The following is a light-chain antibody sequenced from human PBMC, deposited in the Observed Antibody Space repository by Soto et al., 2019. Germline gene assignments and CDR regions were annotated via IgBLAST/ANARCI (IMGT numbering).Light chain of an antibody. Sequence: QSALTQPRSVSGSPGQSVTISCTGTSSDVGGYNYVSWYQQHPGKAPKLMVYDVNKRPSGVPDRFSGSKSGNTASLTISGLQAEDEADFYCCSYAGSDTFVFGGGTKLTVL. CDR3: CSYAGSDTFV. J-gene: IGLJ3*02. CDR2: DVN. V-gene: IGLV2-11*01. CDR1: SSDVGGYNY.